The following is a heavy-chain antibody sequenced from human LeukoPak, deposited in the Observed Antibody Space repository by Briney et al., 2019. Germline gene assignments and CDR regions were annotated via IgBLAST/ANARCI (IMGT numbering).Heavy chain of an antibody. CDR2: IKAKIHGETI. CDR1: GITLSDFW. D-gene: IGHD6-19*01. J-gene: IGHJ4*02. V-gene: IGHV3-15*01. CDR3: TAAILSSGPDY. Sequence: PGGSLRLSCAASGITLSDFWFSWVRQAPGKGLEWVARIKAKIHGETIDYAAPVRGRFIISRDDSRNTVYLQMNSLKTEDTAVYYCTAAILSSGPDYWGQGTLVTVSS.